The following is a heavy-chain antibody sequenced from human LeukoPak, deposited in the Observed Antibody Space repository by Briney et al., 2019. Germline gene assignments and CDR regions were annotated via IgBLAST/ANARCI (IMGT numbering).Heavy chain of an antibody. CDR3: ARDRQLHYFDY. Sequence: GRSLRLSCAASGFTFRSYGMHWVRQAPGKGLEWVAVIWYDGSNKYYADSVKGRFTISRDSSKNTLYLQMNSLRAEDTGVYYCARDRQLHYFDYWGQGTLVTVSS. V-gene: IGHV3-33*01. D-gene: IGHD2-2*01. CDR1: GFTFRSYG. J-gene: IGHJ4*02. CDR2: IWYDGSNK.